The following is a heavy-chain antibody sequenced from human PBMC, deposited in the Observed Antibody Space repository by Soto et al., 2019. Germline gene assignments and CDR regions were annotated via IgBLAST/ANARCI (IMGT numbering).Heavy chain of an antibody. CDR1: GGSFSGYY. CDR3: ARRSSLYSSRRGAFDI. V-gene: IGHV4-34*01. CDR2: INHSGST. J-gene: IGHJ3*02. Sequence: SETLSLTCAVYGGSFSGYYWSWIRQPPGKGLEWIGEINHSGSTNYNPSLKSRVTISVDTSKNQFSLKLSSVTAADTAVYYCARRSSLYSSRRGAFDIWGQGTMVTVSS. D-gene: IGHD6-13*01.